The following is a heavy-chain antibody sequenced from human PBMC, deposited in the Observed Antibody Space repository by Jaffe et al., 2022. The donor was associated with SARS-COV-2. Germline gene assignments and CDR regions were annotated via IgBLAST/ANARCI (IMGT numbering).Heavy chain of an antibody. J-gene: IGHJ5*02. Sequence: QITLKESGPTLVKPTQTLTLTCTFSGFSLSAGEVGVGWVRQPPGKALEWLGVLYREDDKRHSPSLKSRLTITKDTSKNQVVLTMANMDPVDTATYYCVRHDTRGYANCFDPWGQGILVTVSS. CDR2: LYREDDK. D-gene: IGHD3-22*01. CDR3: VRHDTRGYANCFDP. V-gene: IGHV2-5*02. CDR1: GFSLSAGEVG.